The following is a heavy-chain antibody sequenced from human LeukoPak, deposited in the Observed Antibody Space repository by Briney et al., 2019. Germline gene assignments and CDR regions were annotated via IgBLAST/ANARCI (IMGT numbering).Heavy chain of an antibody. D-gene: IGHD6-6*01. J-gene: IGHJ4*02. CDR3: ARALIAARPDSLFDY. V-gene: IGHV3-64*01. CDR2: ISDNGGST. CDR1: GFTFSSYA. Sequence: PGGSLRLSCAASGFTFSSYAMHWVRQAPGKGLEYVSTISDNGGSTFYANSVKGRFTISRDNSKNTLYLQMGSLRPEDIAFYYCARALIAARPDSLFDYWGQGTLVTVSS.